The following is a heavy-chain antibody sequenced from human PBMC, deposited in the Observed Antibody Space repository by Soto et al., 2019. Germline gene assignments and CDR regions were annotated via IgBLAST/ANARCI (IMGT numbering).Heavy chain of an antibody. CDR1: GYTFTKYG. Sequence: ASVKVSCTASGYTFTKYGITWVRQAPGQGLEWLGWISGVNGNTNFAQRLKDRVTMTTDTSTTTAYMELRSLRRDDTAIYYCARVASLIPIFHGLDAWGQGTTVTVSS. CDR2: ISGVNGNT. D-gene: IGHD3-3*01. J-gene: IGHJ6*02. V-gene: IGHV1-18*04. CDR3: ARVASLIPIFHGLDA.